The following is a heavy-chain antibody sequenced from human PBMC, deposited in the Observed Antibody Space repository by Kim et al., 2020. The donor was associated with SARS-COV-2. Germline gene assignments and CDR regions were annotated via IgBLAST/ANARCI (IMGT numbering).Heavy chain of an antibody. V-gene: IGHV3-7*01. CDR2: IEDDGNEK. CDR3: ERVMRGSRYDVLDV. D-gene: IGHD6-13*01. CDR1: GFNFNSHW. J-gene: IGHJ6*02. Sequence: GGSLRLSCAASGFNFNSHWIDWVRQAPGKGLEWVANIEDDGNEKNYVDSVKGRFTISRDNAKNLVYLQMNSLRVGDTAVYYCERVMRGSRYDVLDVWGQGTAVSVSS.